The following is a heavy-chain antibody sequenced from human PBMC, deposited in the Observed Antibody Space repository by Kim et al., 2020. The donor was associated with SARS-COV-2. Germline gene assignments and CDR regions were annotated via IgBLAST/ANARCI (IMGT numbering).Heavy chain of an antibody. Sequence: SETLSLTCTVSGGSISSGGYYWSWIRQHPGKGLEWIGYIYYSGSTYYNPSLKSRVTISVDTSKNQFSLKLSSVTAADTAVYYCARVGDGEAFDIWGQGTMVTVSS. V-gene: IGHV4-31*03. CDR2: IYYSGST. D-gene: IGHD3-10*01. CDR3: ARVGDGEAFDI. J-gene: IGHJ3*02. CDR1: GGSISSGGYY.